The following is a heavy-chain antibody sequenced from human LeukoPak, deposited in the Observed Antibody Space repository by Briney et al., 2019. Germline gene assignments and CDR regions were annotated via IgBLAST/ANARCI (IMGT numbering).Heavy chain of an antibody. D-gene: IGHD1-26*01. Sequence: GGALRLSCAASGFTFSNYWMHWVRQAPGKGLVWVSRIKSDGSRTDYADSVKGRFTISRDNSKNTLYLQMNSLRAEDTAVYYCAKDLYGSYRTYGMDVWGQGTTVTVSS. CDR1: GFTFSNYW. J-gene: IGHJ6*02. CDR2: IKSDGSRT. V-gene: IGHV3-74*01. CDR3: AKDLYGSYRTYGMDV.